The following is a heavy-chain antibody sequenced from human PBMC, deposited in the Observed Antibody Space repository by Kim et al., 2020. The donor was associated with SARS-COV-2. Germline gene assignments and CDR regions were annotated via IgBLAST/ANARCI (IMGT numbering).Heavy chain of an antibody. J-gene: IGHJ4*02. D-gene: IGHD2-2*01. CDR1: GFTFSRSW. Sequence: GGSLRLSCAASGFTFSRSWMNWVRQTPGKGLEWVANIKNDGNEKNYVDSVKGRFTISRANSENSVYLQMNSLRAEDTAVYYCVKALGSRPEGYWGQGTLV. CDR3: VKALGSRPEGY. V-gene: IGHV3-7*01. CDR2: IKNDGNEK.